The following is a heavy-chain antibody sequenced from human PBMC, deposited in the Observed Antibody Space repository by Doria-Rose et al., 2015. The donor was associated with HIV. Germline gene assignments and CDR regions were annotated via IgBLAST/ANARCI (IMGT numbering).Heavy chain of an antibody. J-gene: IGHJ2*01. Sequence: QLQQWGAGLLKPSETLSLTCAVYGGSFSGYYWSWIRQPPGKGLEWIGEINHSGSTNYNPSLESRVTISVDTSKNQCSLKLTSVTAADTAVYYCARGRVDYSSSLFWYFDLWGRGTLVTVSS. CDR2: INHSGST. V-gene: IGHV4-34*01. D-gene: IGHD6-13*01. CDR3: ARGRVDYSSSLFWYFDL. CDR1: GGSFSGYY.